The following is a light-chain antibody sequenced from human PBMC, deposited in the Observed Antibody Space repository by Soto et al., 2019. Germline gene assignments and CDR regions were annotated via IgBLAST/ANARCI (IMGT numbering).Light chain of an antibody. Sequence: DIQMTQSPSSLSASVGDRVTITCRASQNIRNYLHWYQQKPGKAPSLLIAGASRLQSGVPSRFSGSGSGTDFTLTISSLQPDDFASYYCQQFLGSPCSFGEGTKVEIK. CDR2: GAS. CDR1: QNIRNY. V-gene: IGKV1-39*01. J-gene: IGKJ4*01. CDR3: QQFLGSPCS.